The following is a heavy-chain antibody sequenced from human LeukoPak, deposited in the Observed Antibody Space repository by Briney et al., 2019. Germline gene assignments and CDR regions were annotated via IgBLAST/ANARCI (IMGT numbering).Heavy chain of an antibody. J-gene: IGHJ4*02. D-gene: IGHD3-22*01. CDR1: GFTFSSYA. Sequence: GGSLRLSCATSGFTFSSYAMSWVRQAPGKGLEWVSGIGASGGSTYYADSVKGRFTISRDNSKNTLYLQMNSLRTEDTAVYYCAKQRDSGYTSFDFWGQGTLVTVSS. V-gene: IGHV3-23*01. CDR3: AKQRDSGYTSFDF. CDR2: IGASGGST.